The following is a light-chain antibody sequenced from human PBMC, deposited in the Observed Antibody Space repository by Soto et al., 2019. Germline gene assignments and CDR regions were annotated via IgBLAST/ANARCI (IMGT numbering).Light chain of an antibody. J-gene: IGKJ2*01. Sequence: EILMTQSPATLSVSPGESATLSCRASQSVVSSLAWYQQKPGQAPRLLIYAASTRATGIPARFSGSGSGTEFILTISSLQSVDFALYYCQQYNYWPRTVGQGTKV. CDR3: QQYNYWPRT. CDR2: AAS. CDR1: QSVVSS. V-gene: IGKV3-15*01.